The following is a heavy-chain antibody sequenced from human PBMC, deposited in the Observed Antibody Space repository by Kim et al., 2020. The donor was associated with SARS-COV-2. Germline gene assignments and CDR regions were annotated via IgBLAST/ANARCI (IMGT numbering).Heavy chain of an antibody. D-gene: IGHD3-10*01. Sequence: SETLSLTCTVSGGSISSYYWSWIRQPPGKGLEWIGYIYYSGSTNYNPSLKSRVTISVDTSKNQFSLKLSSVTAADTAVYYCARDPSGPDAFDIWGQGTMVTVSS. CDR1: GGSISSYY. CDR3: ARDPSGPDAFDI. CDR2: IYYSGST. V-gene: IGHV4-59*01. J-gene: IGHJ3*02.